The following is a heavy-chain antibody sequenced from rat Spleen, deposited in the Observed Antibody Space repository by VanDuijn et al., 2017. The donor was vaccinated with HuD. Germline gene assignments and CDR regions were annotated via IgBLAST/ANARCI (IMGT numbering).Heavy chain of an antibody. Sequence: EVQLVESGGGLVQPGRSLKLSCAASGFTFSNYGMAWVRQAPTKGLEWVATIKYDGSSTYYPDSVKGRFTISRDNAENTVYLQMDSLRSEDTATYFCAKGFIAATPFNWFAYWGQGTLVTVSS. CDR2: IKYDGSST. CDR1: GFTFSNYG. J-gene: IGHJ3*01. D-gene: IGHD1-2*01. CDR3: AKGFIAATPFNWFAY. V-gene: IGHV5-29*01.